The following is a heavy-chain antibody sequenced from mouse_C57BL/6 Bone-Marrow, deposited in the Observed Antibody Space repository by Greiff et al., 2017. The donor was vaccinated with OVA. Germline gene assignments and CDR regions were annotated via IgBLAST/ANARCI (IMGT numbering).Heavy chain of an antibody. CDR1: GYTFTSYW. J-gene: IGHJ2*01. Sequence: VQLQQSGAELVKPGASVKLSCKASGYTFTSYWMQWVKQRPGQGLEWIGEIDPSDSYTNYNQKFKGKATLTVDTSSSTAYMQLSSLTSEDSAVYYCARRDSSGYYFDDWGQGTTLTVSS. CDR2: IDPSDSYT. D-gene: IGHD3-2*02. V-gene: IGHV1-50*01. CDR3: ARRDSSGYYFDD.